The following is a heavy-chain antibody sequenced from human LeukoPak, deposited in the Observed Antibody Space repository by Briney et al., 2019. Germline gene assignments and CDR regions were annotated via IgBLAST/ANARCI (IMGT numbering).Heavy chain of an antibody. CDR2: ISYDGSNK. J-gene: IGHJ4*02. D-gene: IGHD3-16*01. V-gene: IGHV3-30*18. CDR3: AKGAIYDYVWGSSLGY. Sequence: GGSLRLCCAASGFTFSSYGMHWVRQAPGKGPEWVAVISYDGSNKYYADSVKGRFTISRDNSKNTLYLQMNSLRAEDTAVYYCAKGAIYDYVWGSSLGYWGQGTLVTVSS. CDR1: GFTFSSYG.